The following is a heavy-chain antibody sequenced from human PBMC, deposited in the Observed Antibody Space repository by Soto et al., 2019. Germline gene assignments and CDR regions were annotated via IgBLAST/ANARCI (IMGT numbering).Heavy chain of an antibody. J-gene: IGHJ6*02. CDR3: ARDFGIVVVPAASHPDWSLRSFEHTPRPTYYYSSGMDV. CDR1: GFTFSSYS. V-gene: IGHV3-21*01. CDR2: ISSSSSYI. Sequence: PGGSLRLSCAASGFTFSSYSMNWVRQAPGKGLEWVSSISSSSSYIYYADSVKGRFTISRDNAKNSLYLQMNSLRAEDTAVYYCARDFGIVVVPAASHPDWSLRSFEHTPRPTYYYSSGMDVSGPGRTVTASS. D-gene: IGHD2-2*01.